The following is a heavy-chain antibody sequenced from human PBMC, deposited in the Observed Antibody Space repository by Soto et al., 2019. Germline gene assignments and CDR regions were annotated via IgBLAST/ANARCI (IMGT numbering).Heavy chain of an antibody. J-gene: IGHJ4*02. Sequence: QVQLQESGPGLVKPSQTLSLTCTVSGGSISSGFYYWSWIRQQPGKGPEWIGYIYYSGTTYYNPSLKRRVTLSVDTSENQFSLKLTSVTAADTAFYYCTREKKVAYCGGNCPAYSDSWGQGTLVIVSS. CDR2: IYYSGTT. V-gene: IGHV4-31*03. CDR1: GGSISSGFYY. D-gene: IGHD2-21*01. CDR3: TREKKVAYCGGNCPAYSDS.